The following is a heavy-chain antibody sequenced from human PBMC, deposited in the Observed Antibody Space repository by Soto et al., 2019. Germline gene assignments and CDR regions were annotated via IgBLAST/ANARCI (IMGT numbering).Heavy chain of an antibody. Sequence: GGSLRLSCAASGYTFSSYSMSWVPQAPGKGLEWVSAISGSGGSTYYADSVKGRFTISRDNSKNTLYLQMNSLKAEDTAVYYCASYYDSSAPLGFLCDWGQATLVTVSS. D-gene: IGHD3-22*01. CDR2: ISGSGGST. CDR1: GYTFSSYS. V-gene: IGHV3-23*01. J-gene: IGHJ4*02. CDR3: ASYYDSSAPLGFLCD.